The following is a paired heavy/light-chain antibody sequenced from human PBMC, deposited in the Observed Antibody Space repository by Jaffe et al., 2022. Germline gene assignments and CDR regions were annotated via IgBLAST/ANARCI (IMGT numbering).Light chain of an antibody. CDR3: QQFNSYPRT. V-gene: IGKV1-13*02. CDR1: QGISSA. Sequence: AIQLTQSPSSLSASVGDRVTITCRASQGISSALAWYQQKPGKAPKLLIYDASSLESGVPSRFSGSGSGTDFTLTISSLQPEDFATYYCQQFNSYPRTFGQGTKVEIK. J-gene: IGKJ1*01. CDR2: DAS.
Heavy chain of an antibody. D-gene: IGHD1-26*01. Sequence: EVQLVESGGGLVQPGGSLRLSCAASGFTFSSYEMNWVRQAPGKGLEWVSYISSSGSTIYYADSVKGRFTISRDNAKNSLYLQMNSLRAEDTAVYYCARDIGGGWFDPWGQGTLVTVSS. J-gene: IGHJ5*02. CDR2: ISSSGSTI. CDR1: GFTFSSYE. CDR3: ARDIGGGWFDP. V-gene: IGHV3-48*03.